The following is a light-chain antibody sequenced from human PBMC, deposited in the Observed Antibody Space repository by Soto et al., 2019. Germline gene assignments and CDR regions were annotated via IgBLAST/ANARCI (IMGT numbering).Light chain of an antibody. Sequence: EIVLTQSPGTLSLSPGERATLSCRASQSVSSKSLAWYQQKPGQAPRLLIYGASSRATGIPDRFSGSGSGTDFTLTIIRLEPEDSAVYYCQQYGRSPKTFGQGTKVEIK. CDR3: QQYGRSPKT. CDR1: QSVSSKS. J-gene: IGKJ1*01. CDR2: GAS. V-gene: IGKV3-20*01.